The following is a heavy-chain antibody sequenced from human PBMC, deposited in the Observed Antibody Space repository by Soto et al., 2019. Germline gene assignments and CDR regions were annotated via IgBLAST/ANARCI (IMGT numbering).Heavy chain of an antibody. CDR2: IYYSGST. CDR3: ARDFFDSSDYTTNWFDP. Sequence: SETLSLTCTVSSDSISTRSYYWGWVRQPPGKGLEWIGSIYYSGSTYYNPSLKSRVTISIDTSKNQFSLKLTSVTAADTAVYYCARDFFDSSDYTTNWFDPWGQGTLVTVSS. J-gene: IGHJ5*02. CDR1: SDSISTRSYY. D-gene: IGHD3-22*01. V-gene: IGHV4-39*01.